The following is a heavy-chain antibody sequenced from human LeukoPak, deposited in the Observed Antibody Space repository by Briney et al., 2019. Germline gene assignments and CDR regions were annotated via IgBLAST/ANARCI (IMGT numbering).Heavy chain of an antibody. CDR3: AKGPSTITSIYEYSSETHAFDI. CDR1: GFTFSSYA. CDR2: ISGSGGST. D-gene: IGHD6-6*01. J-gene: IGHJ3*02. V-gene: IGHV3-23*01. Sequence: GGSLRLSCAASGFTFSSYAMSWVRQAPGKGLEWVSAISGSGGSTSYADSVKGRFTISRDNSKNTLYLQMNSLRAEDTAVYYCAKGPSTITSIYEYSSETHAFDIWGQGTMVTVSS.